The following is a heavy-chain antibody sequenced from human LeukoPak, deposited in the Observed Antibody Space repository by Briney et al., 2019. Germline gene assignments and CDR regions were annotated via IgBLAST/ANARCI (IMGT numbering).Heavy chain of an antibody. V-gene: IGHV3-74*01. CDR3: ARVVVVAATSDHYYYMDV. D-gene: IGHD2-15*01. Sequence: PGGSLRLSCAASGFTFSSYWMHWVRQAPGKGLVWVSRINSDGSSTSYADSVKGRFTISRDNAKNTLYLQMNSLRAEDTAVYYCARVVVVAATSDHYYYMDVWGKGTTVTVSS. CDR2: INSDGSST. CDR1: GFTFSSYW. J-gene: IGHJ6*03.